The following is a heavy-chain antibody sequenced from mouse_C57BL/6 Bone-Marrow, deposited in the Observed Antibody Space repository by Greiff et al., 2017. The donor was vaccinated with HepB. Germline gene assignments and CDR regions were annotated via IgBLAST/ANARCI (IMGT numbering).Heavy chain of an antibody. Sequence: QVQLQQPGAELVKPGASVKLSCKASGYTFTSYWMQWVKQRPGQGLEWIGEIDPSDSYTNYNQKFKGKATLTADTSSSTAYMQLSSLTSEDSAVYYCARFGAYWGQGTLVTVSA. CDR1: GYTFTSYW. CDR3: ARFGAY. CDR2: IDPSDSYT. V-gene: IGHV1-50*01. J-gene: IGHJ3*01.